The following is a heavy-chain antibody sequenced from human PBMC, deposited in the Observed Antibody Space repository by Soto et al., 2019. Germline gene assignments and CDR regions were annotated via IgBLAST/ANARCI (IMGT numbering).Heavy chain of an antibody. CDR1: GGSIGSGPYS. V-gene: IGHV4-39*01. J-gene: IGHJ6*02. D-gene: IGHD2-2*01. CDR2: FYYSEST. CDR3: ARLGGYCSSTSCYGFYGMDV. Sequence: SETLSLTCTVSGGSIGSGPYSWGWIRQPPGEGLEWIGTFYYSESTYYNPSLEGRVTISVDTSKNQFSLKVSSVTVADTAVYYCARLGGYCSSTSCYGFYGMDVWGQGTTVTVSS.